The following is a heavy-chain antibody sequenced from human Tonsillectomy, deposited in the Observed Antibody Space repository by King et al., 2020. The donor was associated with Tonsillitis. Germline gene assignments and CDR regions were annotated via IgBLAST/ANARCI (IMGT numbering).Heavy chain of an antibody. D-gene: IGHD1-14*01. CDR2: IYYSGFT. CDR1: GGSISSGGYY. Sequence: VQLQESGPGLVKPSQTLSLTCTVSGGSISSGGYYWGWIRQHPGKGLEWIGHIYYSGFTNYNPSLKSRLTISADTSKNQLSLTLSSVTAADTAVYYCARVAPLFPVYGGCDPWGQGTRVTVSS. V-gene: IGHV4-31*03. CDR3: ARVAPLFPVYGGCDP. J-gene: IGHJ5*02.